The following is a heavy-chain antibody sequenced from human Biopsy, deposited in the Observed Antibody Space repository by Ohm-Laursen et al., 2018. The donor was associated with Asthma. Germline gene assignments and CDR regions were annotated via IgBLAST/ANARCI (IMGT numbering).Heavy chain of an antibody. Sequence: SLRLSCAASGFTLTTYAIHWVRQAPGKGLEWVAVISYDGSTKYSADSVKGRSIVSRDISKNIPSLQMNSLRPEDTAVYYCARDVVWFREVGGMDVWGQGTTVTVSS. CDR2: ISYDGSTK. J-gene: IGHJ6*02. CDR1: GFTLTTYA. V-gene: IGHV3-30*03. CDR3: ARDVVWFREVGGMDV. D-gene: IGHD3-10*01.